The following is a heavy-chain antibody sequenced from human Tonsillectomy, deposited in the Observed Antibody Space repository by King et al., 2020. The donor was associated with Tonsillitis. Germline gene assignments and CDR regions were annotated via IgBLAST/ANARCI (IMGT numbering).Heavy chain of an antibody. D-gene: IGHD3-3*01. CDR1: GFTFSSYG. CDR2: IWYDGSNK. CDR3: ARGGYYDFWSGSDDAFDI. V-gene: IGHV3-33*01. Sequence: VQLVESGGGVVQPGRSLRLSCAASGFTFSSYGMHWVRQAPGKGLEWVAVIWYDGSNKYYADSVKGRFTISIDNSKNTLYLQMNSLRAEDTAVYYCARGGYYDFWSGSDDAFDIWGQGTMVTVSS. J-gene: IGHJ3*02.